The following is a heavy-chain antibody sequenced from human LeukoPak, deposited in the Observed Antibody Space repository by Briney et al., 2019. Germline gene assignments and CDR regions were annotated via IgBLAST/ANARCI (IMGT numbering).Heavy chain of an antibody. D-gene: IGHD3-10*01. CDR1: GDTFSNFV. V-gene: IGHV1-69*04. CDR2: IIPKFDLT. Sequence: GASANVSCTPSGDTFSNFVISWVRQAPGQGLEWMARIIPKFDLTKIAQTFEGRVTITEETSTSTVYLELSNVRSDDTAIYYCTRDQNVKGVAAGMEGWFDPWGQGTLVTVSS. J-gene: IGHJ5*02. CDR3: TRDQNVKGVAAGMEGWFDP.